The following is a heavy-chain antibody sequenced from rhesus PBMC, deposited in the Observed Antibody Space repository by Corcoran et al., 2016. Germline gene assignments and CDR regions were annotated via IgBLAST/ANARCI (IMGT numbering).Heavy chain of an antibody. CDR2: IYGIGETT. CDR1: GGSISSYYW. CDR3: ASTDCSNSDCSSGDY. J-gene: IGHJ4*01. Sequence: QVQLQESGPAVVKPSETLSLTCAVSGGSISSYYWWSWIRQSPGKGLEWIGGIYGIGETTESNPFLKSRFSISMDTSKNQLSLKVTSVTAADTAVYYCASTDCSNSDCSSGDYWGQGVLVTVSS. V-gene: IGHV4-93*02. D-gene: IGHD2-15*01.